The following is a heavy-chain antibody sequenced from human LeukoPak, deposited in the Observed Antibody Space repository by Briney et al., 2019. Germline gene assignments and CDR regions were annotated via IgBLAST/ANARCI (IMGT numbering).Heavy chain of an antibody. CDR3: ARERWSYYGSGSYVSYYYYYMDV. CDR2: IYTSGST. CDR1: GGSISSYY. J-gene: IGHJ6*03. D-gene: IGHD3-10*01. Sequence: SETLSLTCTVSGGSISSYYWSWIRQPAGKGLEWIGRIYTSGSTNYNPSLKSRVTMSVDTSKNQFSLKLSSVTAADTAVYYCARERWSYYGSGSYVSYYYYYMDVWGKGTTVTISS. V-gene: IGHV4-4*07.